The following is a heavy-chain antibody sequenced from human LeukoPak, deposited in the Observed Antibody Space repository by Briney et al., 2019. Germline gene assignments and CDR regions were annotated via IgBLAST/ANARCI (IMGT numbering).Heavy chain of an antibody. CDR2: FSYDGSNK. V-gene: IGHV3-30*18. CDR1: GFTFSSHG. J-gene: IGHJ3*02. CDR3: AKPRYGGNWDAFDI. D-gene: IGHD4-23*01. Sequence: GGSLRLSCAASGFTFSSHGIHWVRQAPGKGLEWVAVFSYDGSNKYYADSVKGRFTISRDNSQNTVYLQMNSLRAEDTAVYYCAKPRYGGNWDAFDIWGQGTMVTVSS.